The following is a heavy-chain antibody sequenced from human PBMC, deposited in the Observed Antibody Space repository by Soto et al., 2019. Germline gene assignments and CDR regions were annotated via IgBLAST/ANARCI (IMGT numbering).Heavy chain of an antibody. CDR3: ARAVYYYDSSGYYWFDP. Sequence: LSLTCAVSGGSISSGGYSWSWIRQPPGKGLEWIGYIYHSGSTYYNPSLKSRVTISVDRSKNQFSLKLSSVTAADTAVYYCARAVYYYDSSGYYWFDPWGQGTLVTVSS. CDR1: GGSISSGGYS. D-gene: IGHD3-22*01. J-gene: IGHJ5*02. V-gene: IGHV4-30-2*01. CDR2: IYHSGST.